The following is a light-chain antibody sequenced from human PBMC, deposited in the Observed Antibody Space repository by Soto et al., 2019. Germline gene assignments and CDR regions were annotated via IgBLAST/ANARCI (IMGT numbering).Light chain of an antibody. CDR3: QQYNSYST. J-gene: IGKJ1*01. V-gene: IGKV1-5*01. Sequence: DLQIAPSPSPLSASVGERGPINCRASQSISSWLAWYQQKPGKAPKLLIYDASSLESGVPSRFSGSGSGTEFTLTISSLQPDDFATYYCQQYNSYSTFGQGTKVDIK. CDR1: QSISSW. CDR2: DAS.